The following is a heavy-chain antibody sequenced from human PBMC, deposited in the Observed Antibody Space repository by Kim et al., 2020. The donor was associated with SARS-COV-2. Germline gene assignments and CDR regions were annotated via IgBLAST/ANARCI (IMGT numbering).Heavy chain of an antibody. Sequence: GGSLRLSCAASGFTFSSYAMSWVRQAPGKGLEWVSAISGSGGSTYYADSVKGRFTISRDNSKNTLYLQMNSLRAEDTAVYYCAKTLSCSSTSCYVFKQYYIDFWGQGTLVTVSS. CDR1: GFTFSSYA. CDR3: AKTLSCSSTSCYVFKQYYIDF. CDR2: ISGSGGST. D-gene: IGHD2-2*01. J-gene: IGHJ4*02. V-gene: IGHV3-23*01.